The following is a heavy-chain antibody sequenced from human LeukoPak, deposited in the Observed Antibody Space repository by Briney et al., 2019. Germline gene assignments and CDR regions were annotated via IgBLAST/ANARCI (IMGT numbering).Heavy chain of an antibody. V-gene: IGHV1-69*02. D-gene: IGHD6-13*01. CDR2: IIPIVDIS. CDR3: AGSPRSGSSCSQIDS. J-gene: IGHJ4*02. Sequence: APVKVSCKASGGTLSSYSINWVRQAPGQGLEGVGRIIPIVDISKYAQKYQGRVTITADKSTSTAYMELSSLRSEDTAMYYCAGSPRSGSSCSQIDSWGQGTLATVSS. CDR1: GGTLSSYS.